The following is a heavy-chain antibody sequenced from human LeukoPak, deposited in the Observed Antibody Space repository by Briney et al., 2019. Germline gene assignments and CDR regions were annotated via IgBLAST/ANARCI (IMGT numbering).Heavy chain of an antibody. D-gene: IGHD3-10*01. V-gene: IGHV2-70*04. Sequence: SGPALVKPTQTLTLTCTLSGSSLSSSRMRVSWIRQPPGKAPEWLARIDWDDDKFYSTSLKTRLTISKDTSKNQVVLTMTNMDPVDTATYYCARTRYGSGTYYFDYWGQGTLVTVSS. CDR3: ARTRYGSGTYYFDY. J-gene: IGHJ4*02. CDR2: IDWDDDK. CDR1: GSSLSSSRMR.